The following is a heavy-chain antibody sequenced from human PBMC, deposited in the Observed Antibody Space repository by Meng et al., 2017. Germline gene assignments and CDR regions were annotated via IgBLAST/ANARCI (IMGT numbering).Heavy chain of an antibody. CDR1: GGTFSSYA. CDR2: IIPIFGTA. D-gene: IGHD3-22*01. J-gene: IGHJ3*02. Sequence: SVKVSCKASGGTFSSYAISWVRQAPGQGLEWMGGIIPIFGTANYAQKFQGRVTITADESTSTAYMELSSLRSEDTAVYYCARVYDSSGWNAFDIWGQGTMVTVSS. CDR3: ARVYDSSGWNAFDI. V-gene: IGHV1-69*13.